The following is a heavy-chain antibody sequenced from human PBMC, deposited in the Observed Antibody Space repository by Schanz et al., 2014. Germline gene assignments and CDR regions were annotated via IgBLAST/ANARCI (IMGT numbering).Heavy chain of an antibody. D-gene: IGHD1-26*01. J-gene: IGHJ4*02. CDR1: GFNLRRYS. CDR2: IKEDGSQK. CDR3: TRDRAYHSFDY. Sequence: QLVESGGGLVKPGGSLRLSCATSGFNLRRYSMNWVRQAPGGGLEWVATIKEDGSQKYYLDSVKGRFTISRDNARNSLYLQMTSLRAEDTALYYCTRDRAYHSFDYWGQGTLVTVSS. V-gene: IGHV3-7*01.